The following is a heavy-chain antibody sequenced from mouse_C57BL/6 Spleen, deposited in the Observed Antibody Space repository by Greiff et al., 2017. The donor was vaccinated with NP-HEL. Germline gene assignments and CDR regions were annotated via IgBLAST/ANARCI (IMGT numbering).Heavy chain of an antibody. D-gene: IGHD2-3*01. CDR2: IRSKSNNYAT. CDR3: VRQWDDGYSGFAY. Sequence: EVQLQESGGGLVQPKGSLKLSCAASGFSFNTYAMNWVRQAPGKGLEWVARIRSKSNNYATYYADSVKDRFTISRDDSESMLYLQMNNLKTEDTAMYYCVRQWDDGYSGFAYWGQGTLVTVSA. J-gene: IGHJ3*01. V-gene: IGHV10-1*01. CDR1: GFSFNTYA.